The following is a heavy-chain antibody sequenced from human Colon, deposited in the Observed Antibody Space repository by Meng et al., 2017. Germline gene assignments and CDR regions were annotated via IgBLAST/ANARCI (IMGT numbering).Heavy chain of an antibody. D-gene: IGHD6-19*01. J-gene: IGHJ3*02. Sequence: GASLKISCAASGFTFSSYWMTWVRQAPEKGLEWVANINRDGGKKDYADSVKGRYTISRDNAKSSVYLKMNSLRVEDTSGYYCARDHDIALVGQGEDAFDIWGQGTMVT. CDR3: ARDHDIALVGQGEDAFDI. CDR1: GFTFSSYW. V-gene: IGHV3-7*01. CDR2: INRDGGKK.